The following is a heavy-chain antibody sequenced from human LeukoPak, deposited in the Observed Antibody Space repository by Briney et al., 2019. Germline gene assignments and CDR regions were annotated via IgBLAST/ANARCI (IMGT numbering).Heavy chain of an antibody. CDR3: ARGTTVMRDYFYYYMDV. CDR1: GFTFDDYG. CDR2: INWNGGIT. J-gene: IGHJ6*03. V-gene: IGHV3-20*04. Sequence: GGALRLSCAASGFTFDDYGMSWVRQAPGGGLEWVSGINWNGGITNYADSVKGRFTISRDNAKNSLYLQMNSLRAEDTALYYCARGTTVMRDYFYYYMDVWGKGTTVTVSS. D-gene: IGHD4-17*01.